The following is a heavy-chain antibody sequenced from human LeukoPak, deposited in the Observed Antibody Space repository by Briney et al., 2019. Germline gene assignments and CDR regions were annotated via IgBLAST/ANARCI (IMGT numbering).Heavy chain of an antibody. CDR1: GYTFTSYD. CDR2: MNPNSGNT. D-gene: IGHD3-22*01. Sequence: GASVKVSCKASGYTFTSYDINWVRQATGQGLEGMGWMNPNSGNTGYAQKFQGRVTMTRNTSISTAYMELSSLRSDDTAVYYCARGSPPRRNYDSRGYYSYYFDYWGQGTLVTVSS. CDR3: ARGSPPRRNYDSRGYYSYYFDY. V-gene: IGHV1-8*01. J-gene: IGHJ4*02.